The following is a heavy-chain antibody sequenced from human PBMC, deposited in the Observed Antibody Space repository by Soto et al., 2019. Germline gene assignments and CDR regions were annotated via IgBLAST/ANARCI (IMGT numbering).Heavy chain of an antibody. J-gene: IGHJ3*02. CDR2: IIPIFDTA. V-gene: IGHV1-69*13. D-gene: IGHD3-22*01. CDR1: GGTFSTYA. CDR3: ARERSGKSSGYYASDAFDI. Sequence: ASVKVSCKASGGTFSTYAINWVRQAPGQGLEWMGGIIPIFDTANYAQTFQGRVTITADESTSTAYMELSSLRSEDTAVYYCARERSGKSSGYYASDAFDIWGQGTMVT.